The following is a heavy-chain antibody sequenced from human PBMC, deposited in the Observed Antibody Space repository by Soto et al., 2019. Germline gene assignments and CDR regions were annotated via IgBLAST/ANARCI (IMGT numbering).Heavy chain of an antibody. CDR1: GGSISSSNW. J-gene: IGHJ1*01. Sequence: SETLSLTCAVSGGSISSSNWWSWVRQPPGKGLEWIGEIYHSGSTNYNPSLKSRVTISVDTSKNQFSLKLSSVTAADTAVYYCARAKSSSWPFQHWGQGTLVTVSS. CDR3: ARAKSSSWPFQH. CDR2: IYHSGST. V-gene: IGHV4-4*02. D-gene: IGHD6-13*01.